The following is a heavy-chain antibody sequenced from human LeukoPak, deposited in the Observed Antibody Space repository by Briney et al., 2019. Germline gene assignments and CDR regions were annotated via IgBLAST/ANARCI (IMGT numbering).Heavy chain of an antibody. CDR2: ILTTGESATTDYGTT. CDR3: TTRVVTTNDF. CDR1: GFTFNKVW. J-gene: IGHJ4*02. V-gene: IGHV3-15*01. D-gene: IGHD2-21*02. Sequence: GSLRLSCAASGFTFNKVWMNWVPQAPGKELEWVGRILTTGESATTDYGTTDYAAPVKGRFTISRDDSKNTLYLQMNSLKTEDTAVYYCTTRVVTTNDFWGQGILVTVSS.